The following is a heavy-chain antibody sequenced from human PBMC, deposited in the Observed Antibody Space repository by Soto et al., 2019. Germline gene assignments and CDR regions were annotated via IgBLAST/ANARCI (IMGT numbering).Heavy chain of an antibody. Sequence: AEVKCYCNSHAYSLTTHGXGRARQASGQGLAWMGCISRYNGDTNYAQSLQRRVTMTTDTSTSTAYMELRSLSSDDTDLYYCARDQSNTSGARIWFDAWGPGPLVPV. D-gene: IGHD3-22*01. J-gene: IGHJ5*02. V-gene: IGHV1-18*04. CDR2: ISRYNGDT. CDR3: ARDQSNTSGARIWFDA. CDR1: AYSLTTHG.